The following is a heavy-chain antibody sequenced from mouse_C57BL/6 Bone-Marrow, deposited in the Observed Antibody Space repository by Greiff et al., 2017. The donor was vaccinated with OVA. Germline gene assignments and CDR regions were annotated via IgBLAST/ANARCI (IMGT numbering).Heavy chain of an antibody. Sequence: VQHQESGAELVRPGASVTLSCKASGYTFTDYEMHWVKQTPVHGLEWIGAIDPETGGTAYNQKFKGKALLTADKSSSTAYMELRSLTSEDSAVYYCTETAQATGFAYWGQGTLVTVSA. CDR2: IDPETGGT. D-gene: IGHD3-2*02. J-gene: IGHJ3*01. V-gene: IGHV1-15*01. CDR1: GYTFTDYE. CDR3: TETAQATGFAY.